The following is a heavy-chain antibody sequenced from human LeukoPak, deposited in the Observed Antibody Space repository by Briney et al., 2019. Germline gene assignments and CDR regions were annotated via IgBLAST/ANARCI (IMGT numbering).Heavy chain of an antibody. J-gene: IGHJ4*02. CDR1: GGSISSSNW. Sequence: SETLSLTCAVSGGSISSSNWWSWVCQPPGKGLEWIGEINHSGSTNYNPSLKSRVTISLDKSKNQFSLKLSSVTAADTAVYYCARDWGWPGGYWGQGTLVTVSS. CDR3: ARDWGWPGGY. D-gene: IGHD3-16*01. V-gene: IGHV4-4*02. CDR2: INHSGST.